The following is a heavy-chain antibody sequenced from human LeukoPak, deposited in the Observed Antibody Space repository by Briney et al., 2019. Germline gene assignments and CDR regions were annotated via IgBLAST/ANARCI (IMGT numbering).Heavy chain of an antibody. Sequence: SETLSLTCTVSGGSISSYYWSWIRQPPGKGLEWIGYIYYSGCTNYNPSLKSRVTISVDTSKNQFSLKLSSVTAADTAVYYCARALDSSSWALDYWGQGTLVTVSS. J-gene: IGHJ4*02. CDR3: ARALDSSSWALDY. CDR2: IYYSGCT. D-gene: IGHD6-13*01. V-gene: IGHV4-59*01. CDR1: GGSISSYY.